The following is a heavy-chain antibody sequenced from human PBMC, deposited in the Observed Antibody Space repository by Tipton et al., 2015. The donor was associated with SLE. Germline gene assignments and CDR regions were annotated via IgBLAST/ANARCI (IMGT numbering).Heavy chain of an antibody. CDR2: NT. CDR1: GFSVSNNY. J-gene: IGHJ3*02. D-gene: IGHD7-27*01. CDR3: ARGPNWGLDDAFDM. Sequence: SLRLSCVVSGFSVSNNYMSWVRQAPGKGLECVLFNTYYAESVKGRFTISRDNSKNTLYLQMNSLRVEDTAVYYCARGPNWGLDDAFDMWGQGTMVTVSS. V-gene: IGHV3-53*05.